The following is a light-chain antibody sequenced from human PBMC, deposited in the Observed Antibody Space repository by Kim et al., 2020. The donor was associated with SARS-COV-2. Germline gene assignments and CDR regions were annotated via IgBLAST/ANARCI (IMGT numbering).Light chain of an antibody. Sequence: SYELTQPSSVSVSPGQTARITCSGDVLAKKYARWFQQKPGQAPVLVIYKDSERPSGIPERFSGSSSGTTVTLTISGAQVEDEADYYCYSAADRSGVFGGGTQLTVL. CDR1: VLAKKY. J-gene: IGLJ3*02. CDR3: YSAADRSGV. CDR2: KDS. V-gene: IGLV3-27*01.